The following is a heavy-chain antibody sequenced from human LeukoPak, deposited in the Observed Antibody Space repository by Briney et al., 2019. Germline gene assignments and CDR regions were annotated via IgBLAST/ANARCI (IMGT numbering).Heavy chain of an antibody. CDR3: ARDPVGATTIDF. Sequence: PGGSLRLSCAASGFTFSSCEMNWVRQAPGKGLEWVSYIGNSGTTIYYADSVKGRFTVSRDNAKKSLYLQMNSLRAEDTAVYYCARDPVGATTIDFWGQGTLVTVSS. D-gene: IGHD1-26*01. V-gene: IGHV3-48*03. CDR2: IGNSGTTI. CDR1: GFTFSSCE. J-gene: IGHJ4*02.